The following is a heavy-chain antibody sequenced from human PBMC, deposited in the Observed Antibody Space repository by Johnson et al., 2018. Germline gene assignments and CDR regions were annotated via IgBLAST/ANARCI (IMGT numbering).Heavy chain of an antibody. J-gene: IGHJ3*02. D-gene: IGHD1-26*01. CDR3: VLLGVSDAIDT. CDR2: IKQDGSEK. Sequence: VQLVESGGGLVKPGGSLRLSCAASGFTFSSYWMTWVRQAPGKGLEWVANIKQDGSEKNYVDSVKGRFTISRDNAKNSLYLQMKSLRAEDTAVYYCVLLGVSDAIDTWGQGTMVTVSS. V-gene: IGHV3-7*01. CDR1: GFTFSSYW.